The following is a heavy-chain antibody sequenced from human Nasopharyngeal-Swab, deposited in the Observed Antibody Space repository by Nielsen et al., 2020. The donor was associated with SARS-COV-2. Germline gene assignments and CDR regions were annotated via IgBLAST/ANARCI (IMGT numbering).Heavy chain of an antibody. CDR3: ARDRRTTYYYYGMDV. V-gene: IGHV1-18*01. Sequence: ASVKVSCKASGYTFTSYGISWVRQAPGQGLEWMGWISAYNGNTNYAQKLQGRVTMTTDTSTSTAYMELRSLRSDDTAVYYCARDRRTTYYYYGMDVWGQGTMVTVSS. CDR1: GYTFTSYG. J-gene: IGHJ6*02. D-gene: IGHD1-7*01. CDR2: ISAYNGNT.